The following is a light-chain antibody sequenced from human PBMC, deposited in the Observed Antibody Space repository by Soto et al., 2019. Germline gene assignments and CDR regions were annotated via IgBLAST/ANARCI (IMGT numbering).Light chain of an antibody. CDR2: DTS. V-gene: IGKV3-20*01. J-gene: IGKJ5*01. CDR1: QILTNSF. Sequence: IVLTQSPGTLSLSPGERATLSCMASQILTNSFIAWYQQRPGQAPRLLIYDTSSRASGIPDRFSGSGSGTDFTLTISRLETEDFAVFYCQQYGTSEIIFGQGTRLEIK. CDR3: QQYGTSEII.